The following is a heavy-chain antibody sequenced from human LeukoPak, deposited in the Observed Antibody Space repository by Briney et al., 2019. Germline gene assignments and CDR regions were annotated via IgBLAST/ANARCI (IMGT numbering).Heavy chain of an antibody. V-gene: IGHV4-30-4*01. J-gene: IGHJ6*04. Sequence: SQTLSLTCTVSGGSISSGDYYWSRIRQPPGKGLEWIGYIYYSGSTYYNPSLKSRVTISVDTSKNQFSLKLSSVTAADTAVYYCARDRIVVVPAAITLYYYYGMDVWGKGTTVTVSS. CDR2: IYYSGST. CDR3: ARDRIVVVPAAITLYYYYGMDV. D-gene: IGHD2-2*02. CDR1: GGSISSGDYY.